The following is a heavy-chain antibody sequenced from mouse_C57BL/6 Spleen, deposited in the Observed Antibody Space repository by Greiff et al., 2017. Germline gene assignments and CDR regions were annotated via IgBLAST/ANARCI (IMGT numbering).Heavy chain of an antibody. J-gene: IGHJ4*01. CDR1: GYTFTSYG. Sequence: QVQLKQSGAELARPGASVKLSCKASGYTFTSYGISWVKQRTGQGLEWIGEIYPRSGNTYYNEKFKGKATLTADKSSSTAYMELRSLTSEDSAVYFCARSGGSSYDYAMDYWGQGTSVTVSS. CDR3: ARSGGSSYDYAMDY. V-gene: IGHV1-81*01. CDR2: IYPRSGNT. D-gene: IGHD1-1*01.